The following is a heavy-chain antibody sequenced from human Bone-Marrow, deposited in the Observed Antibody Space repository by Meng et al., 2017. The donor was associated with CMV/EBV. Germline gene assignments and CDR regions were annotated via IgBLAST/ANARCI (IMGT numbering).Heavy chain of an antibody. CDR2: ISSSGSTI. Sequence: GESLKISCAASGFTFSDYYMSWIRQAPGKGLEWVSYISSSGSTIYYADSVKGRFTISRDNAKNSLYLQMSSLKTEDTAVYYCARDYGIQVHQGEKGPFYYNGMDVWGQGTTVTVSS. D-gene: IGHD5-18*01. V-gene: IGHV3-11*01. J-gene: IGHJ6*02. CDR3: ARDYGIQVHQGEKGPFYYNGMDV. CDR1: GFTFSDYY.